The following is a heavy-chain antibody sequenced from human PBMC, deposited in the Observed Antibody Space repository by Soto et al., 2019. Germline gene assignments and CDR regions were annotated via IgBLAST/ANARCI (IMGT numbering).Heavy chain of an antibody. D-gene: IGHD3-16*01. Sequence: QLQLQESGPGLVKPSETLSLTCTVSGGSISSSSYYWGWIRPPPGTGLEWIGSIYYSGSTYYNPSLKSRVTLSVDTSNNQFSLKLSSVTAADTAVYYCARHWGRKVFDYWGQGTLVTVSS. J-gene: IGHJ4*02. CDR3: ARHWGRKVFDY. CDR1: GGSISSSSYY. CDR2: IYYSGST. V-gene: IGHV4-39*01.